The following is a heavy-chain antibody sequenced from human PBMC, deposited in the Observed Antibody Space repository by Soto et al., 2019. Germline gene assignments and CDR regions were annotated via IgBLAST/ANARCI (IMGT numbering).Heavy chain of an antibody. CDR1: GGSISSGGYY. CDR2: IYYSGST. CDR3: AIYDSSGSRGFQH. Sequence: QVQLQESGPGLVKPSQTLSLTCTLSGGSISSGGYYWSWIRQHPGKGLEWIGYIYYSGSTYYNPSLKSRVTISVDTSKNQFSLKLSSVTAADTAVYYCAIYDSSGSRGFQHWGQGTLVTVSS. V-gene: IGHV4-31*03. D-gene: IGHD3-22*01. J-gene: IGHJ1*01.